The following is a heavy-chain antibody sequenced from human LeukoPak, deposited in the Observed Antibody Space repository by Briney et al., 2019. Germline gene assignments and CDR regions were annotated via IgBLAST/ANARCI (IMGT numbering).Heavy chain of an antibody. D-gene: IGHD1-26*01. CDR2: INHSGST. J-gene: IGHJ4*02. V-gene: IGHV4-34*01. CDR1: GGSFSGYY. Sequence: SETLSLTCAVYGGSFSGYYWSWIRQPPGKGLEWIGEINHSGSTNYNPSLKSRVTISVDTSKNQFSLKLSSVTAADTAVYYCARPGVGAYFDYWGQRTLVTVSS. CDR3: ARPGVGAYFDY.